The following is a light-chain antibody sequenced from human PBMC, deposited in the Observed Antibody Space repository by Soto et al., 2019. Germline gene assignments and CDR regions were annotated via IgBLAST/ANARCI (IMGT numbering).Light chain of an antibody. CDR2: DAS. Sequence: AIRLTQSPSSLSASVGDRVTITCLASQGISSALAWYQQKPGKAPKLLIYDASSLESGVPSRFSGSGSGTDFTLTISSLQPEDFATYYCQQFNNYPTFGQGTRLEIK. CDR3: QQFNNYPT. CDR1: QGISSA. J-gene: IGKJ5*01. V-gene: IGKV1D-13*01.